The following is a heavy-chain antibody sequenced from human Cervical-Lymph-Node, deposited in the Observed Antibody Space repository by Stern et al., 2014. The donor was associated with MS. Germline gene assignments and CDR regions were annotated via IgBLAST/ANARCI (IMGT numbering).Heavy chain of an antibody. CDR1: GYSFTSYF. CDR2: INPSAGNT. J-gene: IGHJ4*02. CDR3: ARDEGADY. Sequence: QVQLVQSGAEVKKPGASVKVFCMASGYSFTSYFINWARQAPGQGLEWMGIINPSAGNTNYAQKFQGRVVMTSDTSTGTVYMELSSLRSEDTAVYYCARDEGADYWGQGTLVTVSS. V-gene: IGHV1-46*01.